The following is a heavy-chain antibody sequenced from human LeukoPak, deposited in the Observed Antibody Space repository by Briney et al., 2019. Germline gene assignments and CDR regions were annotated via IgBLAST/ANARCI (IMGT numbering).Heavy chain of an antibody. J-gene: IGHJ4*02. CDR2: ISAYNGNT. D-gene: IGHD6-13*01. Sequence: ASVKVSCKASGYTFTSCGISWVRQAPGQGLEWMVWISAYNGNTNYAQKLQGRVTMTTDTSTSTAYMELRSLRSDDTAVYYCARGHIAAAGRGPVDYWGQGTLVTVSS. CDR1: GYTFTSCG. V-gene: IGHV1-18*01. CDR3: ARGHIAAAGRGPVDY.